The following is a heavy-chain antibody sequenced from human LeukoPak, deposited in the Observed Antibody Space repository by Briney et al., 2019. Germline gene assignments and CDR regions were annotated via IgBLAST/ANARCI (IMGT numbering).Heavy chain of an antibody. CDR3: ARGVGGRLGY. V-gene: IGHV3-7*04. CDR1: GFTFSTYW. CDR2: IKGDESAK. J-gene: IGHJ4*01. Sequence: GGSLRLSCAASGFTFSTYWMAWVRQAPGKGLEWVANIKGDESAKHQADSVKGRFTISRDNAQNSVYLQMNSLRGEDTAVYYWARGVGGRLGYWGQGTL. D-gene: IGHD1-26*01.